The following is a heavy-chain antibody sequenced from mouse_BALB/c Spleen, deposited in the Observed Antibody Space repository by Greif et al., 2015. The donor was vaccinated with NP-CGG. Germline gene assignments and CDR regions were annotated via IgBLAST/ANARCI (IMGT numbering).Heavy chain of an antibody. D-gene: IGHD1-1*01. V-gene: IGHV1-7*01. CDR3: ARKGGSSFDY. Sequence: QVQLQQSGAELAKPGASVQMSCKASGYTFTSSWMHWVKQRPGQGLECLGYINPRTGYTEYNKNFTDKSTLTADKSSSTADMHLCSLTSEDSAVYYCARKGGSSFDYWVQGNTLALSS. J-gene: IGHJ2*01. CDR1: GYTFTSSW. CDR2: INPRTGYT.